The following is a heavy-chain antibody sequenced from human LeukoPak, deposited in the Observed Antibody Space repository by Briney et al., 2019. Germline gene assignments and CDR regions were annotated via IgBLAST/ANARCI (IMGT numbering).Heavy chain of an antibody. D-gene: IGHD3-16*01. Sequence: ESGLTLVKPTLTLTLTCTFFGFSLLTSGVGVGWVRQPPGKALEWLALNYCNDDKSYSPSIRSRLTLNKDTSKNQVVIKISNLDPLNTDTYACGHRPKEIWGSYDNWGQGILVTVSS. CDR1: GFSLLTSGVG. V-gene: IGHV2-5*01. J-gene: IGHJ4*02. CDR3: GHRPKEIWGSYDN. CDR2: NYCNDDK.